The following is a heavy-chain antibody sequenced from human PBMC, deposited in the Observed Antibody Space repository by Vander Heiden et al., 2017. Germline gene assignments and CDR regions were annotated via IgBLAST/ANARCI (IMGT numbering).Heavy chain of an antibody. J-gene: IGHJ4*02. V-gene: IGHV3-23*01. CDR1: GFTFSSYA. CDR3: APLPEYLTGYYRTDY. D-gene: IGHD3-9*01. CDR2: ISGSGGST. Sequence: EVQLLESGGGLVQPGGSLRLSCAASGFTFSSYAMSWVRQAPGKGLEWVSAISGSGGSTYYADSVKGRFTISRDNSKNTLYLQMNSLRAEDTAVYYCAPLPEYLTGYYRTDYWGQGTLVTVSS.